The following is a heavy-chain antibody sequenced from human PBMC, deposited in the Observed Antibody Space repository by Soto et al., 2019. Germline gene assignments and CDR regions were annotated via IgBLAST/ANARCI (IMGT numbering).Heavy chain of an antibody. Sequence: QVRLVESGGGVVQPGTSLRLSCAASGFTFSDYVIHWDRQAAGKGLEWVASMTYDGATEYYADSVKGRFTMSRDNSKRALSLQMNSLRPDDTPVYFCARVPLSIAVNDALDVWVQGTTVTVSS. CDR1: GFTFSDYV. V-gene: IGHV3-30*14. D-gene: IGHD3-3*02. J-gene: IGHJ3*01. CDR3: ARVPLSIAVNDALDV. CDR2: MTYDGATE.